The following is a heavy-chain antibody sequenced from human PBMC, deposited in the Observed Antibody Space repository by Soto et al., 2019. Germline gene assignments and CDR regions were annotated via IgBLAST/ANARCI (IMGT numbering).Heavy chain of an antibody. CDR2: ISTYKNDT. V-gene: IGHV1-18*04. CDR3: VRDERDSCRGDSWFSFAS. CDR1: GYAFIIHG. J-gene: IGHJ4*02. D-gene: IGHD6-13*01. Sequence: QVHLVQSGAEVKKPGASVKVSCKASGYAFIIHGISWVRQAPGQVLEWLGWISTYKNDTNSAPWLQGRITMTADAYTNTAYMALRSLTSDDTAVYYCVRDERDSCRGDSWFSFASWGQGTLVTVSS.